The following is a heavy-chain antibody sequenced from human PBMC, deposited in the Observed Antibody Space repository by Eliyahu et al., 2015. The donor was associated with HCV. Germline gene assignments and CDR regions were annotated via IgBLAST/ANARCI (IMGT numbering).Heavy chain of an antibody. J-gene: IGHJ3*02. CDR1: GGSISSGSYY. V-gene: IGHV4-61*02. CDR2: IYTSGST. CDR3: ARGGYCSGGSCYLWGDPGTTPYAFDI. Sequence: QVQLQESGPGLVKPSQTLSLTCTVPGGSISSGSYYWSWIRQPAGKGLEWIGRIYTSGSTNYNPSLKSRVTISVDTSKNQFSLKLSSVTAADTAVYYCARGGYCSGGSCYLWGDPGTTPYAFDIWGQGTMVTVSS. D-gene: IGHD2-15*01.